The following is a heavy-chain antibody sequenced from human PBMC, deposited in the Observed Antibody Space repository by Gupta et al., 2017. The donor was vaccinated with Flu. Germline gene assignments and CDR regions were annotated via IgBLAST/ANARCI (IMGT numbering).Heavy chain of an antibody. D-gene: IGHD2-21*02. J-gene: IGHJ3*02. CDR3: ARMVPLNKCGGDWLRGLDCAFDI. CDR1: GYTFTSYA. V-gene: IGHV1-3*01. Sequence: QVQLVQSGAEVKKPGASVKVSCKASGYTFTSYAMHWVRQAPGQRLEWMGWINAGNGNTKYSQKFQGRVTITRDTSASTAYMELSSLRSEDTAVYYCARMVPLNKCGGDWLRGLDCAFDIWGQGTMVTVSS. CDR2: INAGNGNT.